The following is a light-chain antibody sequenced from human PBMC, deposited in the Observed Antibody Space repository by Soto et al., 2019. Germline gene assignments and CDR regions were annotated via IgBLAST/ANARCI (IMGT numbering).Light chain of an antibody. CDR2: EGS. V-gene: IGLV2-23*01. Sequence: ALTQPASVSGSPGQSITISCTGTSSDVGSYNLVSWYQQHPGKAPKLMIYEGSKRPSGVSNRFSGSKSGNTASLTISGLQAEDEADYYCCSYAGRNVVFGGGTQLTVL. J-gene: IGLJ2*01. CDR3: CSYAGRNVV. CDR1: SSDVGSYNL.